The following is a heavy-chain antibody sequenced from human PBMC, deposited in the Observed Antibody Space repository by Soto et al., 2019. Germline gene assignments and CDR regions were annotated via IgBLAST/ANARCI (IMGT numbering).Heavy chain of an antibody. J-gene: IGHJ6*03. V-gene: IGHV4-39*07. CDR2: IHGNGGT. CDR1: GDSISSSSYY. D-gene: IGHD3-3*01. CDR3: ARGHTIFGVVITPYYYYMDV. Sequence: SETLSLTCSVSGDSISSSSYYWGWIRQSPGEGLEWIGNIHGNGGTQYNPSLSSRVTISVDTSKNQFSLKLSSVTAADTAVYYCARGHTIFGVVITPYYYYMDVWGKGTTVTVSS.